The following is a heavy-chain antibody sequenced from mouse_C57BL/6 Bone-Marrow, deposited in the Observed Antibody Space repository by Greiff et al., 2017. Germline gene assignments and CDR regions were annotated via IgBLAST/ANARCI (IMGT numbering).Heavy chain of an antibody. CDR3: ARDGGHDGEDY. V-gene: IGHV1-69*01. CDR2: IDPSDSYT. D-gene: IGHD2-12*01. Sequence: VQLQQPGAELVMPGASVKLSCKASGYTFTSYWMHWVKQRPGQGLEWIGEIDPSDSYTNYNQKFKGKSTLTVDNTSSTAYMQLSSLTSEDSAVXYCARDGGHDGEDYWGQGTSVTVSS. CDR1: GYTFTSYW. J-gene: IGHJ4*01.